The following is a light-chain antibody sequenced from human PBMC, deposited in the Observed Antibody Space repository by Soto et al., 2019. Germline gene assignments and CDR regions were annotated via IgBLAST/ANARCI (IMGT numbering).Light chain of an antibody. CDR3: QTWGTGTVV. CDR2: LNSDGSH. J-gene: IGLJ2*01. CDR1: SGHSSYA. V-gene: IGLV4-69*01. Sequence: QSVLTQSPSASASLGASVKLTCTLSSGHSSYAIAWHPQQPEKGPRYLMKLNSDGSHSKGDGIPDRFSGSSSGAERYLTISILQSEDEADYYCQTWGTGTVVFGGGPKLTVL.